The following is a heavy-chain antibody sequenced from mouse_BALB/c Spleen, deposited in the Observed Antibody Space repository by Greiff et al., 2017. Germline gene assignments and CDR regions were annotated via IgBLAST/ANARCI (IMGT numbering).Heavy chain of an antibody. Sequence: DVQLVESGGGLVQPGGSRKLSCAASGFTFSSFGMHWVRQAPEKGLEWVAYISSGSSTIYYADTVKGRFTISRDNPKNTLFLQMTSLRSEDTAMYYCARDGPHYYAMDYWGQGTSVTVSS. J-gene: IGHJ4*01. CDR2: ISSGSSTI. D-gene: IGHD2-3*01. V-gene: IGHV5-17*02. CDR1: GFTFSSFG. CDR3: ARDGPHYYAMDY.